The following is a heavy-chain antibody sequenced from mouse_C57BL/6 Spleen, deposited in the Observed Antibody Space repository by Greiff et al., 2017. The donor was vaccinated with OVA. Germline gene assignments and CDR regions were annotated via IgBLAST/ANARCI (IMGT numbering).Heavy chain of an antibody. CDR1: GYSITSGYY. Sequence: EVQLQQSGPGLVKPSQSLSLTCSVTGYSITSGYYWNWIRQFPGNKLEWMGYISYDGSNNYNPSLKNRISITRDTSKNQFFLKLNSVTTEDTATYYCAREGYGNYWYFDVWGTGTTVTVSS. V-gene: IGHV3-6*01. D-gene: IGHD2-1*01. J-gene: IGHJ1*03. CDR2: ISYDGSN. CDR3: AREGYGNYWYFDV.